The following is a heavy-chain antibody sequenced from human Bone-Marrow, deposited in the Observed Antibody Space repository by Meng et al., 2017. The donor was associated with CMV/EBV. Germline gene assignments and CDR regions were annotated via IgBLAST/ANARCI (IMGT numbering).Heavy chain of an antibody. D-gene: IGHD3-22*01. Sequence: SVKVSCKASGGTFSSYTISWVRQAPGQGLEWMGRIIPILGIANYAQKFQGRVTITADKSTSTAYMELSSLRSEDTAVYYCAREGGKYYYDSSGIDYWGQGTLVTVSS. CDR2: IIPILGIA. CDR3: AREGGKYYYDSSGIDY. CDR1: GGTFSSYT. J-gene: IGHJ4*02. V-gene: IGHV1-69*04.